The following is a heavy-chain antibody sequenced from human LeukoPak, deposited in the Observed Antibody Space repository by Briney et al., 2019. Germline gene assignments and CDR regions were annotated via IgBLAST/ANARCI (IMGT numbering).Heavy chain of an antibody. CDR3: ARDYYESSGYFGY. CDR2: INPNSGGT. J-gene: IGHJ4*02. Sequence: ASVTVSCKASGYTFTGYYMHWVREAPGQGLEWMGWINPNSGGTNYAQKFQGRFTMTRDTSISTAYMELSRLRSDDTAVYYCARDYYESSGYFGYWGQGTLVTVSS. CDR1: GYTFTGYY. D-gene: IGHD3-22*01. V-gene: IGHV1-2*02.